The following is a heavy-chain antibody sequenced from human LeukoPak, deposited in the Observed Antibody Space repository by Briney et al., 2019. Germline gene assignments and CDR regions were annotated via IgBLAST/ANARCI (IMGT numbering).Heavy chain of an antibody. V-gene: IGHV3-74*03. CDR1: GFTFSNYW. CDR2: ITNDASST. J-gene: IGHJ3*02. Sequence: GGSLRLSCATPGFTFSNYWMHWVRQVPGKGLVWVSRITNDASSTTYADSVKGRFTISRDNAKNTLYLQMNSLRADDTAVYYCARGGVNGAFDIWGQGTMVIVSS. D-gene: IGHD2-21*01. CDR3: ARGGVNGAFDI.